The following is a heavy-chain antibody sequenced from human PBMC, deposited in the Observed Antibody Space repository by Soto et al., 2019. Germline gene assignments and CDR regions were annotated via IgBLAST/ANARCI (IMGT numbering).Heavy chain of an antibody. CDR3: VRSKGGYSYGTPFDY. Sequence: SLRLSCAASGFTFDDCAMYWVRQVLGKGLEWVSSISWNSGNIGYADSVKGRFTTSRDNAENSLYLQMNSLRPEDTALYYCVRSKGGYSYGTPFDYWGQGP. D-gene: IGHD5-18*01. CDR1: GFTFDDCA. V-gene: IGHV3-9*01. J-gene: IGHJ4*02. CDR2: ISWNSGNI.